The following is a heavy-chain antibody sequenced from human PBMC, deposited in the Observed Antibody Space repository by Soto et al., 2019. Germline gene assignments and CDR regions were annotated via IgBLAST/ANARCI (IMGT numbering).Heavy chain of an antibody. J-gene: IGHJ4*02. CDR3: AGGYCSSTNCYAYNWNVI. V-gene: IGHV1-3*01. D-gene: IGHD2-2*01. CDR2: INAGNGNT. Sequence: ASVKVSCKASGYTFSNYAMHWVRQAPGQRLEWMGWINAGNGNTKYSQKFQDRITITSDTSASTAYMELSSLRSEDTAVYFCAGGYCSSTNCYAYNWNVIWGQGTQVTVSS. CDR1: GYTFSNYA.